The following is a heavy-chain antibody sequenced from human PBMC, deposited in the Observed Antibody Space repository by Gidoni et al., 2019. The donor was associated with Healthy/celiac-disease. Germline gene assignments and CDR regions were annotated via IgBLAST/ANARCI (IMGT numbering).Heavy chain of an antibody. CDR1: GLNVRSND. J-gene: IGHJ4*02. CDR3: ARDSEYDGRVWGLGY. V-gene: IGHV3-53*01. Sequence: EVQLAESGGGVIQPGGSLRRTCAATGLNVRSNDMSWVRQAPGKGLEWVSVIYSGGSTYYAASVKGRFTISRDNSKHTLYLQLTSLRAEGTAVYYCARDSEYDGRVWGLGYWGQGTLVTVSS. D-gene: IGHD3-16*01. CDR2: IYSGGST.